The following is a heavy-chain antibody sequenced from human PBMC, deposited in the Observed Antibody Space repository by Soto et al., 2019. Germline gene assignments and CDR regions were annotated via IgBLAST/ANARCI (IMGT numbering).Heavy chain of an antibody. CDR1: GFTVSGNY. CDR2: IYADGSA. D-gene: IGHD3-22*01. J-gene: IGHJ3*02. V-gene: IGHV3-53*01. CDR3: AKGGDYYDSSGYYSVGTFAI. Sequence: EVQLVESGGGLIQPGGSLRLSCAASGFTVSGNYMNWVRQAPGKGLECVSVIYADGSAYYADSVKGRFTISRDSSKNTLYLQMNSLGAEDTAMYYCAKGGDYYDSSGYYSVGTFAIWGQGTMVTVSS.